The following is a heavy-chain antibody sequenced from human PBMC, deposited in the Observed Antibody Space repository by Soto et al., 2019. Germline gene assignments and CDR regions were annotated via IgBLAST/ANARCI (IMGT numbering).Heavy chain of an antibody. V-gene: IGHV4-59*01. CDR1: GGSISSDY. CDR3: ARGKSLASSVYFDP. Sequence: NPAETLSLTRTVSGGSISSDYCSWIRQPPGKGLDWIGYIYSSGSTNYNPSLKSRVTISVDTSKNQFSRKLISVTAADTAVYYCARGKSLASSVYFDPWAQGTALTVSS. CDR2: IYSSGST. D-gene: IGHD2-8*01. J-gene: IGHJ5*02.